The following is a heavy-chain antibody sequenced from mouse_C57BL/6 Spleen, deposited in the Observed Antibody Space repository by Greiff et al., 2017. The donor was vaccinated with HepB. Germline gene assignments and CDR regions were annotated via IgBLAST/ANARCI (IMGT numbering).Heavy chain of an antibody. V-gene: IGHV1-50*01. D-gene: IGHD1-1*01. CDR2: IDPSDSYT. CDR3: ARSARYYYGSSYGY. Sequence: VQLQQSGAELVKPGASVKLSCKASGYTFTSYWMQWVKQRPGQGLEWIGEIDPSDSYTNYNQKFKGKATLTVDTSSSTAYMQLSSLTSEDSAVYYCARSARYYYGSSYGYWGQGTTLTVSS. J-gene: IGHJ2*01. CDR1: GYTFTSYW.